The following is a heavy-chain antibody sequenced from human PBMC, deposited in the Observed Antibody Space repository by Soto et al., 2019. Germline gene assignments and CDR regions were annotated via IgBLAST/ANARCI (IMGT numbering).Heavy chain of an antibody. D-gene: IGHD5-12*01. CDR2: ISTYSGDT. V-gene: IGHV1-18*01. J-gene: IGHJ5*02. CDR3: ARHHGPTTPENWFDP. CDR1: GYTFFTYD. Sequence: ASVKVSCKASGYTFFTYDISWVRQVPGQGLEWMGWISTYSGDTKYAQKFQGRVTMTTDTSTTTAYLELRSLRSDDTAVYYCARHHGPTTPENWFDPWGQGSLVTVA.